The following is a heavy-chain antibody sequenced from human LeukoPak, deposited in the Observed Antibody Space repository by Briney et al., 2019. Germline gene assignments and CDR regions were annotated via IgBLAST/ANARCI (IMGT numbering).Heavy chain of an antibody. CDR3: ARINYYDSSGIDY. V-gene: IGHV4-31*03. CDR1: GGSISSGGYY. J-gene: IGHJ4*02. Sequence: PSETLSLTCTVSGGSISSGGYYWSWIRQHPGKGLEWIGYIYYSVSTYYNPSLKSRVTISVDTSNNQFSLKLSSVTAADTAVYYCARINYYDSSGIDYWGQGTLVTVSS. CDR2: IYYSVST. D-gene: IGHD3-22*01.